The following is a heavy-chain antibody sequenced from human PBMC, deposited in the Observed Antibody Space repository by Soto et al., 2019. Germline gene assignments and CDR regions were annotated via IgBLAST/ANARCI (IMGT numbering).Heavy chain of an antibody. CDR3: ARVSWESRYCSSTSCYLGNWFDP. Sequence: QVQLVQSGAEVKKPGASVKVSCKASGYTFTSYGISWVRQAPGQGLEWMGWISAYNGNTNYAQKLQGRVTMTTDTSTSTAYMELRGLRSDDTAVYYCARVSWESRYCSSTSCYLGNWFDPWGQGTLVTVSS. V-gene: IGHV1-18*01. D-gene: IGHD2-2*01. CDR2: ISAYNGNT. CDR1: GYTFTSYG. J-gene: IGHJ5*02.